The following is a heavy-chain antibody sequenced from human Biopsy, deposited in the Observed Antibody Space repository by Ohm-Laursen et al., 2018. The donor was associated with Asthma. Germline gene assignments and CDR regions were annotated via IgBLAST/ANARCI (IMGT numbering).Heavy chain of an antibody. CDR1: GGSINIGDYY. CDR3: ARTTYGHDGFDP. D-gene: IGHD4-17*01. CDR2: IYYSGST. V-gene: IGHV4-31*03. J-gene: IGHJ5*02. Sequence: TLSLTCTVSGGSINIGDYYWSWIRQHPVKGLEWIGHIYYSGSTYYNPSLKSRVSISLDTSKNQFSLSLTSVTAADTAVYYCARTTYGHDGFDPWGQGNLVTVSS.